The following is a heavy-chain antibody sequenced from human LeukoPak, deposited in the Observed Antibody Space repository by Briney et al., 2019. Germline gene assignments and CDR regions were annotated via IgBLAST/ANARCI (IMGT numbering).Heavy chain of an antibody. Sequence: GESLKISCKGSGYSFTSYWIGWVRQMPGKGLEWMGIIYPGDSDTRYSPSFQGQVTISADKSISTAYLQWSSLKASDTAMYYRARHYTPLRYFDWLLHEEGKSWFDPWGQGTLVTVSS. CDR3: ARHYTPLRYFDWLLHEEGKSWFDP. CDR1: GYSFTSYW. CDR2: IYPGDSDT. J-gene: IGHJ5*02. V-gene: IGHV5-51*01. D-gene: IGHD3-9*01.